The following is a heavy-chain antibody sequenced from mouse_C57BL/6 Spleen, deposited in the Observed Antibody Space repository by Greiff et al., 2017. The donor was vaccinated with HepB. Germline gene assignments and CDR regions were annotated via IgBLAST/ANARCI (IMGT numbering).Heavy chain of an antibody. CDR1: GFTFSDYG. CDR2: ISSGSSTI. Sequence: VKLVESGGGLVKPGGSLKLSCAASGFTFSDYGMHWVRQAPEKGLEWVAYISSGSSTIYYADTVKGRFTISRDNAKNTLFLQMTSLRSEDTAMYYCAREFTTVVAYYFDYWGQGTTLTVSS. V-gene: IGHV5-17*01. CDR3: AREFTTVVAYYFDY. J-gene: IGHJ2*01. D-gene: IGHD1-1*01.